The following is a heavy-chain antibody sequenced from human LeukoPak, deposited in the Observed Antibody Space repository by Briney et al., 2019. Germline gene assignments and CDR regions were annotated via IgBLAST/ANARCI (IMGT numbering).Heavy chain of an antibody. CDR1: GGSFSSYY. V-gene: IGHV4-59*01. J-gene: IGHJ3*01. CDR3: ARPAERGYSYGLDF. CDR2: IYYSGTT. D-gene: IGHD5-18*01. Sequence: PSETLSLTCTVSGGSFSSYYWSWIRQPPGKGLEWIAYIYYSGTTNYNPSLKSRATISVDTSRNQFSLNLSSVTAADTAVYYCARPAERGYSYGLDFWGPGTMVTVSS.